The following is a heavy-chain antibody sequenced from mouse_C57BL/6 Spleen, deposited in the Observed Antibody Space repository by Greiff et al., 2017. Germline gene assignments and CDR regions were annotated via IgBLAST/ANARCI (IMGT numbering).Heavy chain of an antibody. D-gene: IGHD1-1*01. CDR1: GYTFTDYN. CDR2: INPNNGGT. Sequence: EVQLQQSGPELVKPGASVKIPCKASGYTFTDYNMDWVKQSPGKSLEWIGDINPNNGGTIYNQKFKGKATLTVDKSSSTAYMELRSLTSEYTAVYYCARGGYGSSYVDFDYWGQGTTLTVSS. J-gene: IGHJ2*01. CDR3: ARGGYGSSYVDFDY. V-gene: IGHV1-18*01.